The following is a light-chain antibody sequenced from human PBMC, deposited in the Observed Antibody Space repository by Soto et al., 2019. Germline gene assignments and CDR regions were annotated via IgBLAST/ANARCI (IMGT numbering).Light chain of an antibody. Sequence: QMTQSPSTLSASVGDRVTITCRASQSISIWLASYQQKPGKAPKLLIYKASSLESEVPSRFSGSGSGTEFTLTINSLQPDDSATYYCQQYNSDSTFGQGTKVEIK. J-gene: IGKJ1*01. CDR1: QSISIW. V-gene: IGKV1-5*03. CDR3: QQYNSDST. CDR2: KAS.